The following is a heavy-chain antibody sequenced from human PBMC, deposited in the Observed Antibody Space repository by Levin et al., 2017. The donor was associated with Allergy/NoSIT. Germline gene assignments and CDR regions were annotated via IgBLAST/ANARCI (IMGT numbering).Heavy chain of an antibody. CDR2: ISWNSGSI. J-gene: IGHJ4*02. Sequence: GGSLRLSCAASGFTFDDYAMHWVRQAPGKGLEWVSGISWNSGSIGYADSVKGRFTISRDNAKSSLFLQMNSLRAEDTALYYCAKESRSLRISMIVVVRRYFDYWGQGTLVTVSS. D-gene: IGHD3-22*01. CDR3: AKESRSLRISMIVVVRRYFDY. CDR1: GFTFDDYA. V-gene: IGHV3-9*01.